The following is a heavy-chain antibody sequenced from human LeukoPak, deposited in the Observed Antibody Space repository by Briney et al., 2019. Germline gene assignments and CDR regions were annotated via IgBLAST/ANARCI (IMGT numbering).Heavy chain of an antibody. CDR1: GFTFNSYA. CDR2: VSGSGGST. J-gene: IGHJ4*02. D-gene: IGHD3/OR15-3a*01. V-gene: IGHV3-23*01. Sequence: PGGSLRLSCAASGFTFNSYAMSWVRQAPGKGLEWVSAVSGSGGSTFYADSVKGRFTISRDNSENTLYLQMISLRAEDTAVYHCAKPQETYGLVPFDYWGQGTLVTVSS. CDR3: AKPQETYGLVPFDY.